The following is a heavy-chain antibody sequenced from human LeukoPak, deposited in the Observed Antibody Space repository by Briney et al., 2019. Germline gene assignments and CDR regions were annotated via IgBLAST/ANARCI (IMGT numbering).Heavy chain of an antibody. D-gene: IGHD2-2*01. Sequence: SETLSLTCTVSGGSISSYYWSWIRQPPGKGLEWIGYIYYSGSTNYNPSLKSRVTISVDTSKNQFSLKLSSVTAADTAVYYCARTHSSTHYYYYYGMDVWGQGTTVTVSS. CDR3: ARTHSSTHYYYYYGMDV. CDR1: GGSISSYY. V-gene: IGHV4-59*08. CDR2: IYYSGST. J-gene: IGHJ6*02.